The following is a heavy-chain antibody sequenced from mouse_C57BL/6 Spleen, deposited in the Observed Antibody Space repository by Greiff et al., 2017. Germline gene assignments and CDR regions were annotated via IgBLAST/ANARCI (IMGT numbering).Heavy chain of an antibody. CDR3: ARFGSSYYYFDY. V-gene: IGHV1-80*01. Sequence: QVQLQQSGAELVKPGASVKISCKASGYAFSSYWMNWVKQRPGKGLEWIGQIYPGDGDTNYNGKFKGKATLTADKSSSTAYMQLSSLTSEDSAVYFCARFGSSYYYFDYWGQGTTLTVSS. D-gene: IGHD1-1*01. J-gene: IGHJ2*01. CDR2: IYPGDGDT. CDR1: GYAFSSYW.